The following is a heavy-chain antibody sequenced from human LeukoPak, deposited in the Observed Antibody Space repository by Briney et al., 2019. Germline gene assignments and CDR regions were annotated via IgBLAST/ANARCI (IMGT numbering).Heavy chain of an antibody. CDR2: IYTSGST. CDR3: ARGWPGLDSSGYYYFDY. V-gene: IGHV4-61*02. D-gene: IGHD3-22*01. J-gene: IGHJ4*02. Sequence: SETLSLTCTVSGGSISSGSYYWSWIRQPAGKGLEWIGRIYTSGSTNYNPSLKSRVTISVDTSKNHFSLRLSAVTAADTALYSCARGWPGLDSSGYYYFDYWGQGTLVTVSS. CDR1: GGSISSGSYY.